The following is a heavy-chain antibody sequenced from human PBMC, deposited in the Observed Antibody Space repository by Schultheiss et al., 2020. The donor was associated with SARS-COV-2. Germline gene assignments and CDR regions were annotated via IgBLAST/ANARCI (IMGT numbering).Heavy chain of an antibody. V-gene: IGHV3-9*01. CDR1: GFTFSSYA. Sequence: GGSLRLSCAASGFTFSSYAMHWVRQAPGKGLEWVSGISWNSGSIGYADSVKGRFTISRDNAKNSLYLQMNSLRAEDTALYYCAKEYVDTAMVDYYYYYMDVWGKGTTVTVSS. J-gene: IGHJ6*03. CDR3: AKEYVDTAMVDYYYYYMDV. D-gene: IGHD5-18*01. CDR2: ISWNSGSI.